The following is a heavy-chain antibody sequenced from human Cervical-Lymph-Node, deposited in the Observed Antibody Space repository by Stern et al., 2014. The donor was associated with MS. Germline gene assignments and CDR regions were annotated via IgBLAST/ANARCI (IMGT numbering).Heavy chain of an antibody. CDR2: ISSGSSYI. J-gene: IGHJ4*02. D-gene: IGHD3-22*01. CDR3: ARYQYYYDSSGFDY. Sequence: VQLGQSGGGLVKPGGSLRLSCAASGFTFSSYSMNWVRQAPGKGLEWVSSISSGSSYIYYADSVKGRFTISRDNAKNSLYLQMNSLRAEDTAVYYCARYQYYYDSSGFDYWGQGTLVTVSS. V-gene: IGHV3-21*01. CDR1: GFTFSSYS.